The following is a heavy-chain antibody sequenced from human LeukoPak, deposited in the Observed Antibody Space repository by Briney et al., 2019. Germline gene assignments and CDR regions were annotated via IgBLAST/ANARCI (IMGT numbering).Heavy chain of an antibody. CDR3: ASHGYYDSSGFKY. CDR2: INHSGST. CDR1: GGSFSGYY. J-gene: IGHJ4*02. V-gene: IGHV4-34*01. D-gene: IGHD3-22*01. Sequence: SETLSLTCAVYGGSFSGYYWSWIRQPPGKGLEWIGEINHSGSTNYNPSPKSRVTISVDTSKNQFSLKLSSVTAADTAVYYCASHGYYDSSGFKYWGQGTLVTVSS.